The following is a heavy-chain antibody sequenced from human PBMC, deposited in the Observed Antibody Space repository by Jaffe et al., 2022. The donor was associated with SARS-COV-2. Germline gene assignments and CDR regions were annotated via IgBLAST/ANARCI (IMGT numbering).Heavy chain of an antibody. D-gene: IGHD2-15*01. CDR2: IWYDGSNK. Sequence: QVQLVESGGGVVQPGRSLRLSCAASGFTFSSYGMHWVRQAPGKGLEWVAVIWYDGSNKYYADSVKGRFTISRDNSKNTLYLQMNSLRAEDTAVYYCAREACSGGSCYSDYWGQGTLVTVSS. CDR3: AREACSGGSCYSDY. J-gene: IGHJ4*02. V-gene: IGHV3-33*01. CDR1: GFTFSSYG.